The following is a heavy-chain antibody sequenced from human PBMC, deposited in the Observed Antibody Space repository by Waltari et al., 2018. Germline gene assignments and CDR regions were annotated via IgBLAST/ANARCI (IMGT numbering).Heavy chain of an antibody. Sequence: QVQLVQSGAEVKKPGASVKVSCQASGYTFTSYDINWVRPATGQGLEWMGWINPNSVNTGDEQKYQGRVTMTRNTSISTAYMELSSLRSEDTAVYYCARAYCSSTSCYDYYYDGMDVWGQGTTVTVSS. J-gene: IGHJ6*02. CDR3: ARAYCSSTSCYDYYYDGMDV. D-gene: IGHD2-2*01. CDR2: INPNSVNT. CDR1: GYTFTSYD. V-gene: IGHV1-8*01.